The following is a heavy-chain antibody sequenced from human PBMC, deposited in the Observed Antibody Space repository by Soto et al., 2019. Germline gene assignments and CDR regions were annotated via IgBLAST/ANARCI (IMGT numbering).Heavy chain of an antibody. V-gene: IGHV1-69*12. J-gene: IGHJ6*02. CDR3: ARPYNSSIESSDYSAVDV. CDR2: IIPLFGTT. CDR1: GGTFSSYA. Sequence: QVQLVQSGAEVKKPGSSVTVSCKASGGTFSSYAVSWVRQAPGQGLEWMGGIIPLFGTTNYPLTFQGRVSITADQSTSTAYMELSSLTSKDTAVYYCARPYNSSIESSDYSAVDVWGQGTTVIVSS. D-gene: IGHD6-13*01.